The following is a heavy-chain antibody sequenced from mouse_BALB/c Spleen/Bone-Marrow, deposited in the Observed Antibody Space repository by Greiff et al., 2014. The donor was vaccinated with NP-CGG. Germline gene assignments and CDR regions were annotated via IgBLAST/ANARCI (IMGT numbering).Heavy chain of an antibody. V-gene: IGHV7-3*02. Sequence: EVQLQQSGGGLVQPGGPLRLSCATSGFTFTDYYMSWVRQPPGRALEWLGFIRNKANGYTTEYSASVKGRFTISRDNSQSILYLQMNTLRAEDSATYYCARDKNYGSYWYFDVWGAGTTVTVSS. D-gene: IGHD2-1*01. CDR3: ARDKNYGSYWYFDV. CDR1: GFTFTDYY. J-gene: IGHJ1*01. CDR2: IRNKANGYTT.